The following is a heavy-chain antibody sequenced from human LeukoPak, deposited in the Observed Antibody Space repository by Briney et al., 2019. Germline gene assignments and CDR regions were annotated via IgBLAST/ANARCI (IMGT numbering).Heavy chain of an antibody. CDR2: ISSSGSTI. J-gene: IGHJ4*02. CDR3: AKDSRGYQDYFDY. D-gene: IGHD3-22*01. CDR1: GFTFSDYY. Sequence: GGSLRLSCAASGFTFSDYYMSWIRQAPGKGLEWVSYISSSGSTIYYADSVKGRFTISRDNAKNSLYLQMNSLRVEDTAVYYCAKDSRGYQDYFDYWGQGTLVTVSS. V-gene: IGHV3-11*01.